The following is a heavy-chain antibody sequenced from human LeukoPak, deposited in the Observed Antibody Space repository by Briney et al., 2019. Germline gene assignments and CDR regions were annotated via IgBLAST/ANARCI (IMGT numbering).Heavy chain of an antibody. Sequence: GGSLRLSCAASGFAFSTYSMNWVRQPPGQGLKWVASISLNSAAIYYADSVKGRFTISRDNAKNSLYLQMNSLRAEGTAVYYCASGSQGDYVWGSYRYRESPFDPWGQGTLVTVSS. CDR1: GFAFSTYS. V-gene: IGHV3-21*01. D-gene: IGHD3-16*02. J-gene: IGHJ5*02. CDR2: ISLNSAAI. CDR3: ASGSQGDYVWGSYRYRESPFDP.